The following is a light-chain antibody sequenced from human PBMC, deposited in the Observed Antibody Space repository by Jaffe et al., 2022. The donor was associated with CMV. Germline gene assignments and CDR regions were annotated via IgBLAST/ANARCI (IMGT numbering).Light chain of an antibody. Sequence: DIQLTQSPSLLSASVGHTVTITCRASQAISGYLAWYQQKPGKPPKLLIYGGSTLQSGVPSRFSGGGSGTEFTLTITRLEPEDFAIYYCQQGTFGGGTKVEVK. CDR2: GGS. J-gene: IGKJ4*01. V-gene: IGKV1-9*01. CDR3: QQGT. CDR1: QAISGY.